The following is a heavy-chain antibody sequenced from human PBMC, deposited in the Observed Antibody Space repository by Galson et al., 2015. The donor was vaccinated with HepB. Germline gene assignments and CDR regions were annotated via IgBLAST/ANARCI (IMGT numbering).Heavy chain of an antibody. CDR3: ARAEIYGSGSYSPYYYYGMDV. CDR1: GGSFSAYY. CDR2: INHIGST. Sequence: LSLTCAGYGGSFSAYYWSWIRQPPGKGLEWIGEINHIGSTNYNPSLKSRVTISVDTSKNQFSLKLTSVTAADTAVYYCARAEIYGSGSYSPYYYYGMDVWGQGTTVTVSS. V-gene: IGHV4-34*01. J-gene: IGHJ6*02. D-gene: IGHD3-10*01.